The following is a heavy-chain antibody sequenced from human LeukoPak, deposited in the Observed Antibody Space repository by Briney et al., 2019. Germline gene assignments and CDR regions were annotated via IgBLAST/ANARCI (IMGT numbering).Heavy chain of an antibody. J-gene: IGHJ4*02. V-gene: IGHV3-33*01. CDR3: ARDHSGTQDY. Sequence: GGSLRLSCAASGFTFSNYGMHWVRQAPAKGLEWVAVIWDDGGNEYYADSVKGRFTIFRDNRRNTLYLQMNSLRAEDTAVYSCARDHSGTQDYWGQGTLVTVSS. CDR1: GFTFSNYG. D-gene: IGHD1-1*01. CDR2: IWDDGGNE.